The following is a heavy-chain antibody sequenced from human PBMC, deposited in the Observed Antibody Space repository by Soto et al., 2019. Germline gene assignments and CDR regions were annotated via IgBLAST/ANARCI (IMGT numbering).Heavy chain of an antibody. V-gene: IGHV3-64D*06. CDR3: VKQAHGLDDVAFDY. D-gene: IGHD2-15*01. CDR1: GFIFSEST. Sequence: GGSLRLSCSASGFIFSESTIYWVRQVPGKGLEAISAVSTSGRSTYYADSVKDRFTISRDNSKNTLFLQMGSLRPEDTAIYYCVKQAHGLDDVAFDYWGQGTQVTVSS. J-gene: IGHJ4*02. CDR2: VSTSGRST.